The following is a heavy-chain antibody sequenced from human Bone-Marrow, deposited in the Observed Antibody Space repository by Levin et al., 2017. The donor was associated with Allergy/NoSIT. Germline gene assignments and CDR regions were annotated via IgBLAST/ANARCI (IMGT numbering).Heavy chain of an antibody. D-gene: IGHD4-11*01. V-gene: IGHV3-21*01. J-gene: IGHJ3*02. CDR3: ARDKIQLTTGAFDI. CDR2: ISSSSSYI. Sequence: GGSLRLSCAASGFTFSSYSMNWVRQAPGKGLEWVSSISSSSSYIYYADSVKGRFTISRDNAKNSLYLQMNSLRAEDTAVYYCARDKIQLTTGAFDIWGQGTMVTVSS. CDR1: GFTFSSYS.